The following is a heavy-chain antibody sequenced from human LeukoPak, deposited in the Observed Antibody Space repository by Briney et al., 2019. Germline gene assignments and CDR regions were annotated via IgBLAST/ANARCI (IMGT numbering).Heavy chain of an antibody. V-gene: IGHV1-46*01. Sequence: ASVKVSCKASGYTFTSYAMNWVRQAPGQGLEWMGVINPNGGSTSYPQKFQGRITLTADTSTSTVYMELGSLRSEDTTMYYCARGPRRGAPTAVPQGPLDGFDIWGQGTMVTVSS. CDR3: ARGPRRGAPTAVPQGPLDGFDI. D-gene: IGHD2-21*02. CDR2: INPNGGST. J-gene: IGHJ3*02. CDR1: GYTFTSYA.